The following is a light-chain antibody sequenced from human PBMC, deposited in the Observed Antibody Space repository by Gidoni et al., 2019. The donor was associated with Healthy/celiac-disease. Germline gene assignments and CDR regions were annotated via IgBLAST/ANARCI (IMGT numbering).Light chain of an antibody. CDR1: QSVSSSY. V-gene: IGKV3-20*01. CDR2: GAS. Sequence: EIELTESTGTLSLSTGERATLSCRASQSVSSSYLVSYQQKPGPDPRLLIYGASSRATSIPDRCSGGGSGTVFTITISLLDPEDLVVYYRQQYCSSPLTFGGGTKVEIK. J-gene: IGKJ4*01. CDR3: QQYCSSPLT.